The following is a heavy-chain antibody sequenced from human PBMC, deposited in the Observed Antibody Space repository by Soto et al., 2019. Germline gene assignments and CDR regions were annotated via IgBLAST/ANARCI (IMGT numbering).Heavy chain of an antibody. Sequence: QVQLEQSGAEVKKPGASVKVSCKTSGYTFTSYTLHWVRQAPGQGLEWMGWINAGNGREKYSQRFQDRVSLSTDKPPTTAYMELRPPRSEDTAMYFWARGGGWVGEASFDSWGQGTLVTVSS. CDR3: ARGGGWVGEASFDS. D-gene: IGHD3-10*01. V-gene: IGHV1-3*01. J-gene: IGHJ4*02. CDR1: GYTFTSYT. CDR2: INAGNGRE.